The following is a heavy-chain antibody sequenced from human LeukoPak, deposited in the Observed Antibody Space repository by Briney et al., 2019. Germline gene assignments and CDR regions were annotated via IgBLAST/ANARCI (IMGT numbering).Heavy chain of an antibody. V-gene: IGHV3-23*01. CDR2: ISGSGDST. Sequence: SGGSLRLSCAASGFTLSSHVMSWVRQAPGKGLEWVSVISGSGDSTHYADSVKGRFTISRDNTKNTLYLQMNSLRAEDTAVYYCAKVNFYDSSASRYWGQGTLVTVSS. CDR3: AKVNFYDSSASRY. CDR1: GFTLSSHV. J-gene: IGHJ4*02. D-gene: IGHD3-22*01.